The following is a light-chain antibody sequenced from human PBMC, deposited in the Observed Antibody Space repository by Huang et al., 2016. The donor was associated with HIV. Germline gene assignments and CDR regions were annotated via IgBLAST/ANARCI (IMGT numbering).Light chain of an antibody. CDR1: QSVATN. CDR2: GAS. CDR3: QQYHNWPYT. J-gene: IGKJ2*01. Sequence: EIIMTQSPATLSLSPGEGASLSFRANQSVATNLAWYLRRPGQSPRILIFGASTRASGLPGRFSGSGSGTQFTLTVSGLQSEDFAVYYCQQYHNWPYTFGQGTKLEI. V-gene: IGKV3-15*01.